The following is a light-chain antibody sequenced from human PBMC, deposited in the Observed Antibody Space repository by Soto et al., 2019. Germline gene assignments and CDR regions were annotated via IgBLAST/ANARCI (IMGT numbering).Light chain of an antibody. V-gene: IGKV3-20*01. J-gene: IGKJ4*01. CDR1: QSVSRSY. CDR2: GAS. Sequence: EIVLTQSPGTLSLSPGERATLSCRASQSVSRSYLAWYQQKPGQPPRLLIYGASNRATGIPDRFSGRGSGTDFTLTIGRLESEDFAVYYCQQYASSPPTCGGGTKVEIK. CDR3: QQYASSPPT.